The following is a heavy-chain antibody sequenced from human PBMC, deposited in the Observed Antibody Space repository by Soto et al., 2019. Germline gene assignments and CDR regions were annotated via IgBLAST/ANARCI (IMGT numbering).Heavy chain of an antibody. D-gene: IGHD4-17*01. CDR1: GFTFSSYA. J-gene: IGHJ4*02. CDR2: ISYDGSNK. Sequence: ESVGGVVQPGRSLRLSCAASGFTFSSYAMHWVRQAPGKGLEWVAVISYDGSNKYYADSVKGRFTISRDNSKNTLYLQMNSLRAEDTAVYYCARDPTMTTVTKFDYWGQGTLVTVSS. V-gene: IGHV3-30-3*01. CDR3: ARDPTMTTVTKFDY.